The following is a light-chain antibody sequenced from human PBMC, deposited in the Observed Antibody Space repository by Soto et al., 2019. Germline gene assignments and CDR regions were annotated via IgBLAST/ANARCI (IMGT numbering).Light chain of an antibody. V-gene: IGKV3-11*01. CDR3: QQSTNWPSII. CDR1: QSVGTF. CDR2: DAS. Sequence: EIVLTQSPATLSLSPGERATLSCRASQSVGTFLVWYQQKPGQAPRLLIHDASIRATGIPARFRGSGSGTVFPLTISRQAPEDFGFYCWQQSTNWPSIIFGGGTKVEIK. J-gene: IGKJ4*01.